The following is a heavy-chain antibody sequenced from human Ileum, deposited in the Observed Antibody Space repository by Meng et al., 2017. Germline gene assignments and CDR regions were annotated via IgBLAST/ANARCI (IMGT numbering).Heavy chain of an antibody. J-gene: IGHJ4*02. CDR3: TRYYQTYYFDY. CDR1: GFSFSNAW. D-gene: IGHD3-16*01. Sequence: GGSLRLSCAASGFSFSNAWMSWVRQAPGKGREWAGRIKSNSDGGTTDYPAPVKVRFTISRDDSKTTLYLQMNSLKIEDTAVYYCTRYYQTYYFDYWGQGTLVTVSS. V-gene: IGHV3-15*01. CDR2: IKSNSDGGTT.